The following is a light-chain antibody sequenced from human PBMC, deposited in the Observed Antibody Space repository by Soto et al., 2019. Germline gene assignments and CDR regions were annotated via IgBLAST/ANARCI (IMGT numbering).Light chain of an antibody. CDR1: SSNIGAGYD. J-gene: IGLJ1*01. CDR2: NNI. CDR3: QSYDSSLSGYV. V-gene: IGLV1-40*01. Sequence: QSVLTQPPSVSGAPGQRVTISCTGSSSNIGAGYDVHWYQQLPGTAPKLLIYNNINRPSGVPDRFSGSKSATSVSLAITGLQAEDEADYYCQSYDSSLSGYVFGTGTQLTVL.